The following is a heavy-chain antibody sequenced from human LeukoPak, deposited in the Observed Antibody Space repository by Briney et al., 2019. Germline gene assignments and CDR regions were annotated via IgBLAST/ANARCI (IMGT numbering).Heavy chain of an antibody. Sequence: GGSLRLSCAASGFTFSDYFMSWIRQAPGKGLEWVSYRSYSGSTINYADSVKGRFTISRDNANNSLYLQMNSMRAEDTAVYYCARDTGVGYFDYWGQGTLVTVSS. D-gene: IGHD4-23*01. J-gene: IGHJ4*02. CDR1: GFTFSDYF. CDR2: RSYSGSTI. CDR3: ARDTGVGYFDY. V-gene: IGHV3-11*04.